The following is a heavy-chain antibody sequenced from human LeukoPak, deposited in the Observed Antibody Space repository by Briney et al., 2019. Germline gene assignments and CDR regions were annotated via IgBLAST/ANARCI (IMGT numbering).Heavy chain of an antibody. CDR2: ISWDGGST. D-gene: IGHD3-22*01. CDR3: AKDMGSGYYPDAFDI. V-gene: IGHV3-43D*03. CDR1: GFTFDDYA. J-gene: IGHJ3*02. Sequence: GGSLRLSCAASGFTFDDYARHWVRQAPGKGLEWVSLISWDGGSTYYADSVKGRFTIPRDNSKNSLYLQMNSLRAEDTALYYCAKDMGSGYYPDAFDIWGQGTVVTVSS.